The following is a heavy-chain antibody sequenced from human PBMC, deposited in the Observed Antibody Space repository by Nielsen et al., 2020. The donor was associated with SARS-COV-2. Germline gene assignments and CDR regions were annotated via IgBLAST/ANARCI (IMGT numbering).Heavy chain of an antibody. CDR2: ISSSGSTI. CDR3: ARDLQVVVAATYSYYYGMDV. V-gene: IGHV3-11*01. D-gene: IGHD2-15*01. J-gene: IGHJ6*02. Sequence: WIRQPPGKGLEWVSYISSSGSTIYYADSVKGRFTIFRDNAENSLYLQMNSLRAEDTAVYYCARDLQVVVAATYSYYYGMDVWGQGTTVTVSS.